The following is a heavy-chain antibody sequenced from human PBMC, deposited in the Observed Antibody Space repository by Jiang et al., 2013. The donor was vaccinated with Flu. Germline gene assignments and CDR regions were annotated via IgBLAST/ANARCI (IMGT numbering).Heavy chain of an antibody. V-gene: IGHV4-39*01. CDR1: GGSISSNNYY. CDR3: ARGSGSYSSNLNY. CDR2: FYYSGST. J-gene: IGHJ4*02. Sequence: PGLVKPSETLSLTCTVSGGSISSNNYYWGWIRQPPGKGLEWIGSFYYSGSTYYNPSLKSRVTISVDTSKNQFSLKLSSMTAADTAVYYCARGSGSYSSNLNYWGQGTLVT. D-gene: IGHD1-26*01.